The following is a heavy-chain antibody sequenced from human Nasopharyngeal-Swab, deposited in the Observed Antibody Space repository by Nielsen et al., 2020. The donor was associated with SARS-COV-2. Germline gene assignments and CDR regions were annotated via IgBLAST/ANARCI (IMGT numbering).Heavy chain of an antibody. V-gene: IGHV3-23*01. D-gene: IGHD6-19*01. Sequence: GESLMISCAASGFTFSHYAMTWVRQAPGRGQEWVSSISGSGANTYDADSVKGRFTISRDNSKNTVFLQMNSLLAEDTALFFCAKDGGGWLTSGWYYFDYWGQGSLVTVSS. J-gene: IGHJ4*02. CDR3: AKDGGGWLTSGWYYFDY. CDR1: GFTFSHYA. CDR2: ISGSGANT.